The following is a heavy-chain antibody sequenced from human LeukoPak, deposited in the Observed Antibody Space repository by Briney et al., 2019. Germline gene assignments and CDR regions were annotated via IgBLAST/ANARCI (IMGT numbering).Heavy chain of an antibody. D-gene: IGHD1-14*01. CDR1: GFTFSGHW. J-gene: IGHJ4*02. V-gene: IGHV3-7*01. Sequence: GGSLRLSCAASGFTFSGHWMSWVRQAPRKGLEWVANINQGGSDKYYVDSVKGRFTISRDNANNLLYLQMNSLRGEDTAVYYCTRDRSRAEDDWGQGTLVTVSS. CDR3: TRDRSRAEDD. CDR2: INQGGSDK.